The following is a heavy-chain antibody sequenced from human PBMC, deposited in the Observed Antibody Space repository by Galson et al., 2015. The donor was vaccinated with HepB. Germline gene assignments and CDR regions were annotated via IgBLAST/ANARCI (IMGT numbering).Heavy chain of an antibody. J-gene: IGHJ3*02. V-gene: IGHV1-8*01. CDR1: GYTFTSHD. Sequence: SVKVSCKASGYTFTSHDINWVRQAPGQGLEWMGWMNPKSVNTGYAQNFKVRLTMTRSNSINTAYMELRSLGFEDTAVYFCARGGGYYDSSGYHIDAFDIWGQGTMVIVSS. D-gene: IGHD3-22*01. CDR2: MNPKSVNT. CDR3: ARGGGYYDSSGYHIDAFDI.